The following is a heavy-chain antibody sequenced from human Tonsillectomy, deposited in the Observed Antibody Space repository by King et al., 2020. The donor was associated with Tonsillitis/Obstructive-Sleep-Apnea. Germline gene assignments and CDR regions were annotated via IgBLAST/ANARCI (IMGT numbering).Heavy chain of an antibody. J-gene: IGHJ4*02. D-gene: IGHD4-17*01. Sequence: VQLQESGPGLVXPSQTLSLTXTVSXXSISSXGYYWSWIRQHPGKGLEWIGYIYXSXSTYYNPSFKSRVTISVDTSKNQFSRKLSSVTAADTAVYYCVRSSVTTYGPGDYWGQGTMVTVSS. CDR2: IYXSXST. CDR3: VRSSVTTYGPGDY. V-gene: IGHV4-31*03. CDR1: XXSISSXGYY.